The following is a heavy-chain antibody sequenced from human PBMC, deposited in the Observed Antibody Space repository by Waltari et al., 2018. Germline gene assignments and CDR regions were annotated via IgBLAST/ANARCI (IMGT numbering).Heavy chain of an antibody. Sequence: QLQLQESGPGLVKPSETLPPTCSVPGGSITTNRHYWGWIRQPPGQGLEWIGTISYNGATYSSPSLRGRLTLSRDTTMNQLSLKLGSVTAADTAVYYCATYIGASVGTAAFDVWGQGTMVTVSS. CDR2: ISYNGAT. CDR1: GGSITTNRHY. CDR3: ATYIGASVGTAAFDV. D-gene: IGHD5-12*01. J-gene: IGHJ3*01. V-gene: IGHV4-39*01.